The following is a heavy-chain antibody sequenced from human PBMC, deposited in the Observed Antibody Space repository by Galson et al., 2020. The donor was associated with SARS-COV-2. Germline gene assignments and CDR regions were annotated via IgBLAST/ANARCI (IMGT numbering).Heavy chain of an antibody. D-gene: IGHD3-9*01. CDR2: IFHTGST. V-gene: IGHV4-4*02. CDR1: GGSVTSSNW. Sequence: SETLSLTCAVSGGSVTSSNWWSWVRQPPGKGLEWIGEIFHTGSTNYNPSLKSRLTFSVDKSKNQVSLNPSSVTAADTAVYYCARGHDILTGYYFDSWGQGTLVTVSS. CDR3: ARGHDILTGYYFDS. J-gene: IGHJ4*02.